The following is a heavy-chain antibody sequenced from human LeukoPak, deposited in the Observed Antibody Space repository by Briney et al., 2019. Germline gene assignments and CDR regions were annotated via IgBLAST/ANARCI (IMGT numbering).Heavy chain of an antibody. CDR2: ISYDGSNK. Sequence: GGSLRLSCAASGFTFSSYGMHWVRQAPGKGLEWVAVISYDGSNKCYADSVKGRFTISRDNSKNTLYLQMNSLRAEDTAVYYCAKEHSYGSDYFDYWGQGTLVTVSS. D-gene: IGHD5-18*01. V-gene: IGHV3-30*18. J-gene: IGHJ4*02. CDR1: GFTFSSYG. CDR3: AKEHSYGSDYFDY.